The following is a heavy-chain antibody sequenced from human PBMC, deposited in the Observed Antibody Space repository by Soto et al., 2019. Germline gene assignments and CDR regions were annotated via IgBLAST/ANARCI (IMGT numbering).Heavy chain of an antibody. Sequence: EVQLLESGGGLVQPGGSLRLSCAASGFTFSSYAMSWVRQAPGKGLEWVSALSGSGGSTYYADSVRGRFTISRDNSKNTLNRQMNSQTAKDTAVYYCATSDRKYGSGWYGSYWGQGTLVTVSS. J-gene: IGHJ4*02. CDR2: LSGSGGST. D-gene: IGHD6-19*01. CDR3: ATSDRKYGSGWYGSY. CDR1: GFTFSSYA. V-gene: IGHV3-23*01.